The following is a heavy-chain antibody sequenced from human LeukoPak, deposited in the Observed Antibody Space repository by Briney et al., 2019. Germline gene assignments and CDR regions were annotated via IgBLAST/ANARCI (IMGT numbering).Heavy chain of an antibody. D-gene: IGHD5-12*01. J-gene: IGHJ4*02. CDR3: ARDGHSGYDSPNY. CDR1: GYTFTSYA. Sequence: ASVKVSCKASGYTFTSYAMNWVRQAPGQGLEWMGWISAFNGNIYYAQKFQDRVTMTTDTSTNTAYMELRSLRSDDTAVYYCARDGHSGYDSPNYWGQGTLVTVSS. CDR2: ISAFNGNI. V-gene: IGHV1-18*01.